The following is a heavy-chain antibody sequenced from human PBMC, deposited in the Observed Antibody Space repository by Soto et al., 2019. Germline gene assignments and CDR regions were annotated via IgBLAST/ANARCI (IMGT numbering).Heavy chain of an antibody. CDR2: IYYSGST. V-gene: IGHV4-31*03. CDR1: GGSISSGGYY. CDR3: ARDNSKTTNFDY. D-gene: IGHD4-17*01. J-gene: IGHJ4*02. Sequence: SETPSLTCTVSGGSISSGGYYWSWIRQHPGKGLEWIGYIYYSGSTYYNPSLKSRVTISVDTSKNQFSLKLSSVTAADTAVYYCARDNSKTTNFDYWGQGTLVTVSS.